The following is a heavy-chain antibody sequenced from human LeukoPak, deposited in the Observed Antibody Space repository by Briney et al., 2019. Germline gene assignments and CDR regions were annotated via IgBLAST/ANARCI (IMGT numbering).Heavy chain of an antibody. V-gene: IGHV1-2*02. CDR3: VVSIQAAAIPAFDS. CDR1: GYNFAHN. CDR2: INPKNGGT. Sequence: EASVKVSCKASGYNFAHNIHWVRQAPGQGHEFMGWINPKNGGTKYAQNFQGRVTMTRDTSISTVYVELSSLGSDDTAVYYCVVSIQAAAIPAFDSWGQGTLVTVSS. D-gene: IGHD6-25*01. J-gene: IGHJ4*02.